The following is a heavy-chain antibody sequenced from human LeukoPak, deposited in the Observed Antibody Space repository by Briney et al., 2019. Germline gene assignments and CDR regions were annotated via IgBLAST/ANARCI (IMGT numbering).Heavy chain of an antibody. Sequence: GGSLRLSCAASGFTFSSYGMSWVRQAPGKGLEWVSGISGSGGSRYYADSVKGRFTISRDNAKNTLYLQMNSLRAEDTAVYYCARVYYGSGSYYDYWGQGTLVTVSS. CDR1: GFTFSSYG. CDR3: ARVYYGSGSYYDY. J-gene: IGHJ4*02. D-gene: IGHD3-10*01. V-gene: IGHV3-23*01. CDR2: ISGSGGSR.